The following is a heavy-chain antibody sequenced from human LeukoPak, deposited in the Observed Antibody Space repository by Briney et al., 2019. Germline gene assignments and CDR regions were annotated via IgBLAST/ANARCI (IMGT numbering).Heavy chain of an antibody. CDR3: ARLQRYVSDYYYGMDV. V-gene: IGHV3-7*02. Sequence: GGSLRPSFAASGFTFSNYWMGWVRQAPGKGLEWVANIKQDGSEKYYVDSMKGRFTISRDNAKNSLYLQVNSLRADDTAVYYCARLQRYVSDYYYGMDVWGQGTTVTVSS. CDR2: IKQDGSEK. CDR1: GFTFSNYW. J-gene: IGHJ6*02. D-gene: IGHD5-24*01.